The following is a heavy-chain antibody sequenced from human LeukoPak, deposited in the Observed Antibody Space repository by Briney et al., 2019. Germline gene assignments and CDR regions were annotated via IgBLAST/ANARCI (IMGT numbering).Heavy chain of an antibody. J-gene: IGHJ4*02. CDR3: VKDKAYYDSSGFFGH. CDR2: ISWNSGSV. Sequence: GGSLRLSCAASGFTFDAYAMHWVRQAPGKGLEWVSLISWNSGSVDYADSVKGRFTISRDNAKNSLYLQMDSLRAEDTAFYYCVKDKAYYDSSGFFGHWGQGTLVTVAS. V-gene: IGHV3-9*01. D-gene: IGHD3-22*01. CDR1: GFTFDAYA.